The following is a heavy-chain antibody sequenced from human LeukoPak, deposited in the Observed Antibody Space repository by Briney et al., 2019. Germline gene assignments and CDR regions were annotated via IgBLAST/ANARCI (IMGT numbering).Heavy chain of an antibody. J-gene: IGHJ4*02. D-gene: IGHD1-26*01. CDR2: ISSGSDYI. Sequence: PGGSLRLSCTASGFTFRRYSFNWVRQAPGNGLEWVSTISSGSDYIYYADSVWGRFTISRDNAESSLYLQMNSLRAEDTAVYYCSRDLSLGAPQGFDYWGQGTLVTVSS. V-gene: IGHV3-21*01. CDR3: SRDLSLGAPQGFDY. CDR1: GFTFRRYS.